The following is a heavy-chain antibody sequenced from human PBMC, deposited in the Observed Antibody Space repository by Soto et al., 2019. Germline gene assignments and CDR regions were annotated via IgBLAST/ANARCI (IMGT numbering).Heavy chain of an antibody. J-gene: IGHJ4*02. D-gene: IGHD3-22*01. CDR3: ALRSMAVVPEY. Sequence: QVQLQESGPGLVKPSETLSLTCAVSGDSISSYYCMWIRQPPGKGLESIGYLYYGRSANYNPSLKSRVTLSVDTPTNQCALTLSSMTAADTAVSYCALRSMAVVPEYWGQGTLVTVSS. CDR1: GDSISSYY. CDR2: LYYGRSA. V-gene: IGHV4-59*01.